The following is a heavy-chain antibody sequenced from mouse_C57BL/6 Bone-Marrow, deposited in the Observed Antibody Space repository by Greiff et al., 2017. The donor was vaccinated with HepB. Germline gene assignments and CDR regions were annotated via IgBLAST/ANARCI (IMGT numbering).Heavy chain of an antibody. V-gene: IGHV10-1*01. CDR1: GFSFNTYA. CDR2: IRSKSNNYAT. D-gene: IGHD2-1*01. CDR3: VRHNGNSYWDFDV. J-gene: IGHJ1*03. Sequence: EVQRVESGGGLVQPKGSLKLSCAASGFSFNTYAMNWVRQAPGKGLEWVARIRSKSNNYATYYADSVKDRFTISRDDSESMLYLQMNNLKTEDTAMYYCVRHNGNSYWDFDVWGTGTTVTVSS.